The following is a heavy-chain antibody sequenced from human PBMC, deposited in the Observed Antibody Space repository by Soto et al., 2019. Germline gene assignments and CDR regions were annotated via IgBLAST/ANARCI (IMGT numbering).Heavy chain of an antibody. CDR1: GDSVSSNSAA. CDR2: TYYRSKWYN. V-gene: IGHV6-1*01. Sequence: SQTLSLTCAISGDSVSSNSAAWNWIRQSPSRGLEWLGRTYYRSKWYNDYAVSVKSRITINPDTSKNQFSLQLNSVTPEDTAVYYCARGNYYGSGSYYDYYYYYYMDVWGKGTTVTVSS. D-gene: IGHD3-10*01. J-gene: IGHJ6*03. CDR3: ARGNYYGSGSYYDYYYYYYMDV.